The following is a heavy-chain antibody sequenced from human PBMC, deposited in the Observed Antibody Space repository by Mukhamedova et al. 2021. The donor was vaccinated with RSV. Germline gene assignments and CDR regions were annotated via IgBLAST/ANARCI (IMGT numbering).Heavy chain of an antibody. V-gene: IGHV3-11*01. CDR3: AREGLGYCSGGSCFNY. J-gene: IGHJ4*02. D-gene: IGHD2-15*01. CDR2: I. Sequence: IYYADSVKGRFTISRDNAKNSLYLQMNSLRADDTAVYYCAREGLGYCSGGSCFNYWGQGTLVTVSS.